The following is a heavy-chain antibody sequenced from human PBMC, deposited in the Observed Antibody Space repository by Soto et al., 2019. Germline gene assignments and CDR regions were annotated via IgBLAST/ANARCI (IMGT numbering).Heavy chain of an antibody. J-gene: IGHJ4*01. CDR1: GFTFSSCA. V-gene: IGHV3-23*01. D-gene: IGHD3-3*01. CDR3: AKCHDSWSLRSAY. CDR2: ISGSGGST. Sequence: AGGSLRLSCAASGFTFSSCAMNWVRRAPGKGLEWVSGISGSGGSTYYSDSVKGRLTISRDNSKNTLYLQMNSLSPEHTALFYCAKCHDSWSLRSAYWVHRSLLTVSS.